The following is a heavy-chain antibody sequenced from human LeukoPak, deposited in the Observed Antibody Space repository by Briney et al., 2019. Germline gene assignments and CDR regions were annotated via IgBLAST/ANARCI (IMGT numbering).Heavy chain of an antibody. CDR3: ARRRGSVLRHFDY. Sequence: SETLSLTCTVSGGSISSSSYYWGWIRQPPGKGLERIGSIYYSGSTYYNPSLKSRVTISVDTSKNQFSLKLSSVTAADTAVYYCARRRGSVLRHFDYWGQGTLVTVSS. CDR2: IYYSGST. D-gene: IGHD5/OR15-5a*01. J-gene: IGHJ4*02. CDR1: GGSISSSSYY. V-gene: IGHV4-39*01.